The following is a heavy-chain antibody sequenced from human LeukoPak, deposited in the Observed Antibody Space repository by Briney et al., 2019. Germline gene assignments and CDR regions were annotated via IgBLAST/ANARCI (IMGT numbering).Heavy chain of an antibody. CDR1: GCSFTSYW. D-gene: IGHD4-4*01. V-gene: IGHV5-51*01. Sequence: GASLQISCKGSGCSFTSYWIGWVRPLPGKGLEWMGIIYPGDSDTRYSPSFQGQVTISADKSISTAYLQWSSLNASDTAMYYCARHSDSTTPYGMDVWGQGTTVTVSS. CDR3: ARHSDSTTPYGMDV. CDR2: IYPGDSDT. J-gene: IGHJ6*02.